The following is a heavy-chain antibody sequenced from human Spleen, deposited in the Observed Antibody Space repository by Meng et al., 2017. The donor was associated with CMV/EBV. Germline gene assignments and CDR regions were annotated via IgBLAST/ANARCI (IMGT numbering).Heavy chain of an antibody. J-gene: IGHJ4*02. CDR1: GFTFNNYA. V-gene: IGHV3-30-3*01. D-gene: IGHD6-19*01. CDR2: MSSDGSYK. CDR3: ARESRAVGGYYFDY. Sequence: GESLKISCAASGFTFNNYAMDWVRQAPGKGLEWVAVMSSDGSYKFYSDSVKGRFTTSRDNSKDTLFLQMVSVRAEDTAVYFCARESRAVGGYYFDYWGQGTLVTVSS.